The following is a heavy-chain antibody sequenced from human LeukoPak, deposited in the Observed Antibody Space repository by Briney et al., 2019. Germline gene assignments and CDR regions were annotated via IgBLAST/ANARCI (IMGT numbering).Heavy chain of an antibody. V-gene: IGHV4-4*09. CDR3: ATSNDAKIVPFDP. CDR2: IYTNWRT. CDR1: GASVSSFQ. J-gene: IGHJ5*02. Sequence: SETLSLTCSVSGASVSSFQWSWIRQSPGKGLEWIGCIYTNWRTNSNPPLQSRVTMSLGTSKNQFALKVTSVRAAATAVYYCATSNDAKIVPFDPWGQGSQVTVSS. D-gene: IGHD2-8*01.